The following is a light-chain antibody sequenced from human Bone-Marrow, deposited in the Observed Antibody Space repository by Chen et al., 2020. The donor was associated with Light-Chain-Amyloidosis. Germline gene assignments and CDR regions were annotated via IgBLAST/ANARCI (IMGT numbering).Light chain of an antibody. J-gene: IGLJ1*01. CDR3: QVWHSNRDYTDYV. CDR2: DDV. V-gene: IGLV3-21*02. CDR1: KIGRQS. Sequence: SYVLTQPSSVSVAPGQTASISCEGDKIGRQSVHWYQQRPGQAPVMVVFDDVNRPPGIPERFSGSNSGNTATLTISRVDVGDEADYYCQVWHSNRDYTDYVFGTGTRVTVL.